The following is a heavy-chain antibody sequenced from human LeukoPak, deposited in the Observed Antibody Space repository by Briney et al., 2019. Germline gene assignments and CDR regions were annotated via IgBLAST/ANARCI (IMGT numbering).Heavy chain of an antibody. V-gene: IGHV3-23*01. CDR2: ITAGGDGT. Sequence: PGGSLRLSCAASGFTFSGYAMSWVRLAPGKGLEWVSAITAGGDGTYYADSVKGRFTISRDNLKNMVFLQMSSLRAEDTAIYYCAKSHASIWNVYDYWGQGTLVTVSS. CDR3: AKSHASIWNVYDY. J-gene: IGHJ4*02. CDR1: GFTFSGYA. D-gene: IGHD1-1*01.